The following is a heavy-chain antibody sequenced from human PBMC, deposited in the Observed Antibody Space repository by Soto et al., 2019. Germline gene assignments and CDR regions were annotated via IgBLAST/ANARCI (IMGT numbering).Heavy chain of an antibody. CDR2: IYYSGST. J-gene: IGHJ4*02. Sequence: SETLSLTCTVSGGPISSYYWSWIRQPPGKGLEWIGYIYYSGSTNYNPSLKSRVTISVDTSKNQFSLKLSSVTAADTAVYYCARAVAATAMSDYWGQGTLVTVSS. V-gene: IGHV4-59*01. CDR3: ARAVAATAMSDY. CDR1: GGPISSYY. D-gene: IGHD2-2*01.